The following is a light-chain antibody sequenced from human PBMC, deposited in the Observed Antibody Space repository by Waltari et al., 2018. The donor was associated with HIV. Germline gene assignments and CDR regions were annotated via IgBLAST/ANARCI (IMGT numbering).Light chain of an antibody. CDR1: SSNIGRNT. CDR3: ASWDDSLNGPV. J-gene: IGLJ2*01. CDR2: GKN. Sequence: QSVLPQPPSTSGTPGQRVTIPCSGTSSNIGRNTVSWFQQLPGKAPKVLIYGKNQRPSGVPDRFSGSKSGTSASLAIGGLQSEDEADYYCASWDDSLNGPVFGGGTTLTVL. V-gene: IGLV1-44*01.